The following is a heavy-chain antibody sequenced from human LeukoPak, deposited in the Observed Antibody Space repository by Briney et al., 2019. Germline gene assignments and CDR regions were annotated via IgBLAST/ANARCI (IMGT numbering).Heavy chain of an antibody. V-gene: IGHV1-24*01. D-gene: IGHD5-18*01. CDR1: GYTLTELS. CDR2: FDPEDGET. Sequence: ASVKVSCKVSGYTLTELSMHWVRQAPGKGLEWMGGFDPEDGETIYAQKFQGRVTMTEDTSTDTAYMELGSLRSEDTAVYYCATDTRLTAMVGFVLDVWGQGALGTVSS. CDR3: ATDTRLTAMVGFVLDV. J-gene: IGHJ4*02.